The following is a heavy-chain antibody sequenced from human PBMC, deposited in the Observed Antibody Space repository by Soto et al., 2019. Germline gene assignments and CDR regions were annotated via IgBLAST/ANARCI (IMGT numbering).Heavy chain of an antibody. CDR3: ARVWLRRDGYSAHFYH. V-gene: IGHV3-74*01. CDR1: GFTFSTYW. D-gene: IGHD5-18*01. Sequence: EVQLVESGGGLVQPGGSLRLSCAASGFTFSTYWMHWVRQAPGKGLEWVSRIKNDGSSISYADSVKGRFTISRDHSENTLYLQMNSLRAEDTALYYCARVWLRRDGYSAHFYHWGQGILVTVSS. CDR2: IKNDGSSI. J-gene: IGHJ4*02.